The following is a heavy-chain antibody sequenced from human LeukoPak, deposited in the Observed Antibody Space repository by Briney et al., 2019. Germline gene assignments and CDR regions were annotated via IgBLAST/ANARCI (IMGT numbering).Heavy chain of an antibody. CDR2: MNPNCGNT. Sequence: ASVKVSCKASGYTFTSYDINWVRQATGQGLEWMGWMNPNCGNTGYAQKFQGRVTMTRNTSISTAYMELSSLRSEDTAVYYCAREYGGNSEIDYWGQGTLVTVSS. CDR1: GYTFTSYD. J-gene: IGHJ4*02. CDR3: AREYGGNSEIDY. D-gene: IGHD4-23*01. V-gene: IGHV1-8*01.